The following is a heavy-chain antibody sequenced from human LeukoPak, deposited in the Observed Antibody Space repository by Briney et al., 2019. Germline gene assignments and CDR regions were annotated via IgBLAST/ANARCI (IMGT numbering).Heavy chain of an antibody. J-gene: IGHJ4*02. CDR1: GFTFSSYA. Sequence: PGGSLRLSCAASGFTFSSYAMNWVRQAPGKGLEWVSAISGSGVSTYYADSVKGRFTISRDNSKNTLYLQMNSLTAVDTAVYFCARELSGYGTFDYWGQGTLVTVPS. V-gene: IGHV3-23*01. D-gene: IGHD5-12*01. CDR3: ARELSGYGTFDY. CDR2: ISGSGVST.